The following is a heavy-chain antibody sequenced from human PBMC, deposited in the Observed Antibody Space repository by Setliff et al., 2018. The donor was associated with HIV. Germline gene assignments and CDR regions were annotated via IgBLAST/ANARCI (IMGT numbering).Heavy chain of an antibody. CDR1: SNTFINDV. CDR2: ISVYNGKG. D-gene: IGHD4-17*01. V-gene: IGHV1-18*04. CDR3: ARRATTGDYHHFFDF. J-gene: IGHJ4*02. Sequence: RASVKVSCKASSNTFINDVFNWVRQAPGQGLEWMGWISVYNGKGNYAQKFQHRISMTTDTSTRTVYMELRSLVSDDTAVYYCARRATTGDYHHFFDFWGQGTLVT.